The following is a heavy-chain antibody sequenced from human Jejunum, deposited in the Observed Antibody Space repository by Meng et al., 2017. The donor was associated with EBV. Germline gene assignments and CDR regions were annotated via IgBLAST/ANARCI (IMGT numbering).Heavy chain of an antibody. J-gene: IGHJ4*02. CDR1: GGSLSGYY. CDR3: ARRTGDYVVGY. V-gene: IGHV4-34*02. D-gene: IGHD2-8*02. Sequence: HVHGQQWGVGRVRPTATLSLTCAVCGGSLSGYYWSVVRQPSGRGLEYIGEVHFSGITNYTPSLKSRVTMSVDASKNQFSLRLTSVTAADTAVYDCARRTGDYVVGYWGQGTLVTVSS. CDR2: VHFSGIT.